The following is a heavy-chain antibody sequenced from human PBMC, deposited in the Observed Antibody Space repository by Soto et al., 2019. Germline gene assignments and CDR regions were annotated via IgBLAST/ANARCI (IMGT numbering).Heavy chain of an antibody. V-gene: IGHV3-66*01. D-gene: IGHD1-26*01. CDR1: GFSVSDNY. CDR3: ARDRSQAGMDV. CDR2: TYIGGST. Sequence: PGGSLRLSCAASGFSVSDNYMNWVRQAPGKGLEWVSVTYIGGSTYYADSVKGRFTISRDNSKNTLSLQMNSLRAEDTAVYYCARDRSQAGMDVWGQGTTVTVS. J-gene: IGHJ6*02.